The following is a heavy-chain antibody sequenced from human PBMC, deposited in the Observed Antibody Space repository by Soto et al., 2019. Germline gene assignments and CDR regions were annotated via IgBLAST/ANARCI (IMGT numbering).Heavy chain of an antibody. CDR2: ISPNTGNT. CDR3: AKVDFGDYYFDS. J-gene: IGHJ4*02. V-gene: IGHV1-18*01. CDR1: GYTFTNYG. D-gene: IGHD4-17*01. Sequence: QVQLVQSGPEVKKPGASVKVSCKASGYTFTNYGVSWVRQAPGQGLEWMGWISPNTGNTQFAQKCQDRVTLTIDTSTTTAYMEVRSLISDDTAVYYCAKVDFGDYYFDSWGQGTLVTVSS.